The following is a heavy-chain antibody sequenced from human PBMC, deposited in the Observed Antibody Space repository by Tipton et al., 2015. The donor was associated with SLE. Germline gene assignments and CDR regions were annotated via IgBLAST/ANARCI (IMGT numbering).Heavy chain of an antibody. CDR3: ARGTGISVY. D-gene: IGHD6-19*01. J-gene: IGHJ4*02. CDR1: GGSISPFY. V-gene: IGHV4-59*01. CDR2: ISYTGNT. Sequence: TLSLTCSVSGGSISPFYWSWIRRAPGKGLEWIGYISYTGNTNYNPSLQSRVTISVDPSKNQFSLKLTSVTAAGTAVYYCARGTGISVYWGQGTLVTVSS.